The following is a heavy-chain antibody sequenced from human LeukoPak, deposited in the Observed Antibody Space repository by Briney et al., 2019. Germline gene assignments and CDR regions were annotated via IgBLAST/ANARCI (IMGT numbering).Heavy chain of an antibody. CDR2: INPNSGGT. CDR1: GYTFTGYY. CDR3: ARDAAMTTVTGGDY. Sequence: ASVKVSCKASGYTFTGYYMHWVRQAPGQGLEWMGWINPNSGGTNYAQKFQGRGTMTRDTSISTAYMELSRLRSDDTAVYYCARDAAMTTVTGGDYWGQGTLVTVSS. V-gene: IGHV1-2*02. D-gene: IGHD4-17*01. J-gene: IGHJ4*02.